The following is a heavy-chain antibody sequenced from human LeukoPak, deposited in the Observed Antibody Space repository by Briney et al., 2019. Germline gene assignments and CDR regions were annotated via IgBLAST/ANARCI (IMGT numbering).Heavy chain of an antibody. Sequence: SETLSLICAVYGGSFSGYYWSWIRQSAGKGLEWIGRIYATETDFNPSLKSRLTMSIDTSKNQFSLKLRSVTAADTGVYYCARHQGWLQWEYWGQGTLVTVSS. CDR1: GGSFSGYY. D-gene: IGHD5-24*01. CDR2: IYATET. CDR3: ARHQGWLQWEY. V-gene: IGHV4-59*10. J-gene: IGHJ4*02.